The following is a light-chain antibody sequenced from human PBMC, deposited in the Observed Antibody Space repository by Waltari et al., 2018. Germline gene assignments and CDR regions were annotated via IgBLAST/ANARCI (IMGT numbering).Light chain of an antibody. CDR2: DVS. Sequence: QSALTQPASVSGSPGQSITISCTGTSSDVGGYNYVSWYQQHPGKAPKLMIYDVSNRPSGVSNRFSGSTSGNTASLTISVLQAEDEADYYCSSYTSSSTRVFGGGTKLTVL. J-gene: IGLJ3*02. V-gene: IGLV2-14*03. CDR3: SSYTSSSTRV. CDR1: SSDVGGYNY.